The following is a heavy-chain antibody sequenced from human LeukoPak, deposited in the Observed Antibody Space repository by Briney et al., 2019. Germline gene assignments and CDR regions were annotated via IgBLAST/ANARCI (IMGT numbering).Heavy chain of an antibody. CDR1: GFTVITND. Sequence: GGSLRLSCAASGFTVITNDMTWVRQAPGRGLEWVSVLYSDGNTKYADSVQGRFTISRDNTKNTLYLEMNSLSPDDTAVYYCARGVEPLAANTLAYWGQGTLVTVSS. V-gene: IGHV3-53*01. J-gene: IGHJ4*02. CDR3: ARGVEPLAANTLAY. D-gene: IGHD1-14*01. CDR2: LYSDGNT.